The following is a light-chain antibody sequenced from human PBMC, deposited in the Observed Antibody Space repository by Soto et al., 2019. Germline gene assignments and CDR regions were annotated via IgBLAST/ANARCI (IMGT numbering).Light chain of an antibody. CDR3: QQYGSSLFT. V-gene: IGKV3-20*01. J-gene: IGKJ3*01. CDR2: GTS. Sequence: EIVLTQSPGTLSLSPGERATLSCRASQSVRSKYLAWYQQKPGQAPRVLIYGTSIRASGVPERFSGGGSGTDFTLTITRLEPEDFAVYYFQQYGSSLFTFGPGTKVDFK. CDR1: QSVRSKY.